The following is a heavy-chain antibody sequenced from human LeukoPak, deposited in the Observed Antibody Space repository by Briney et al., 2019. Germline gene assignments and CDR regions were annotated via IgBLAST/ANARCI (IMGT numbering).Heavy chain of an antibody. CDR2: IYPDDSET. V-gene: IGHV5-51*01. Sequence: GESLKISCKVSGYKFTTHWIGWVRQMPGKGLEYMGIIYPDDSETRYSPAFEGQVTISADKSTSTAYLQWSSLNASDTAMYYCARTNTEGGYFYYGMDVWGQGTTVTVS. D-gene: IGHD6-13*01. J-gene: IGHJ6*02. CDR3: ARTNTEGGYFYYGMDV. CDR1: GYKFTTHW.